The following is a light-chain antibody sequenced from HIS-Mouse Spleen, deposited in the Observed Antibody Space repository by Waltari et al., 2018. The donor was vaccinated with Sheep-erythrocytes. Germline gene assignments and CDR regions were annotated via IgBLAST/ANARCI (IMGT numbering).Light chain of an antibody. V-gene: IGLV2-11*01. CDR2: DFS. CDR3: CSYAGSYNHV. Sequence: QSALTQPRSVSGSPGQSVTISCTGTSSDVGGYNYVSWYQQHPRKAPQLMIYDFSKRPSGVPDRFSGSKSGNTASLTISGLQAEDEADYYCCSYAGSYNHVFATGTKVTVL. J-gene: IGLJ1*01. CDR1: SSDVGGYNY.